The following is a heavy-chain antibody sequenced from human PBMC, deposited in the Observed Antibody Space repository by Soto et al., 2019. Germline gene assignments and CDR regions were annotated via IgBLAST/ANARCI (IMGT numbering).Heavy chain of an antibody. CDR1: GFSFTTYV. Sequence: PGGSLRLSCAVSGFSFTTYVMHWVRQAPSKGLEWVAVISHDGSYKYYGDAVKGRFTISRDTSKNAVYLEMNSLRPEDTAVYYCAKGLLAIVGTTLPRDAFNIWGQGTMVTVSS. CDR2: ISHDGSYK. V-gene: IGHV3-30*18. CDR3: AKGLLAIVGTTLPRDAFNI. D-gene: IGHD1-26*01. J-gene: IGHJ3*02.